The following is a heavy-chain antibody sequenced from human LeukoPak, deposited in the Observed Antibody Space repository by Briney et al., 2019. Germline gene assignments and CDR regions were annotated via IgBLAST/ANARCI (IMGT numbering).Heavy chain of an antibody. CDR3: ARDKSVGATPFDY. CDR2: IKQDGSEK. CDR1: GFXFSNYW. Sequence: GGSLRLSCAASGFXFSNYWIGWVRQAPGKGLERVANIKQDGSEKYYVDSVKGRFTISRDNAKKSLYLQMNSLRAEDTAVYYCARDKSVGATPFDYWGQGTLVTVSS. V-gene: IGHV3-7*05. D-gene: IGHD1-26*01. J-gene: IGHJ4*02.